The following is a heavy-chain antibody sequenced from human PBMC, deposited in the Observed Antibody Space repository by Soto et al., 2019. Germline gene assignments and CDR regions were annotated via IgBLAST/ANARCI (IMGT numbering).Heavy chain of an antibody. CDR3: ASPRHDYNILDY. CDR2: LSSTDGST. J-gene: IGHJ4*02. CDR1: GFTLRNYA. D-gene: IGHD4-4*01. Sequence: EVQLLESGGGLVQPGGSLRLSCAASGFTLRNYAVTWVRQAPGKGLEWVSALSSTDGSTHYADSVKGRFTVSRDNSKNTLYLQMSSLRVEDTALYFCASPRHDYNILDYWGQGTLVTVSS. V-gene: IGHV3-23*01.